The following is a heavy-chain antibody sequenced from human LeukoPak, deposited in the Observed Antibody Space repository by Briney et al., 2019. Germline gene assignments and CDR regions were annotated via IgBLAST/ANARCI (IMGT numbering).Heavy chain of an antibody. D-gene: IGHD4-17*01. CDR1: GGSISSSSYY. V-gene: IGHV4-39*07. CDR2: IYYSGST. CDR3: ARHDDYGRAFDI. Sequence: SETLSLTCTVSGGSISSSSYYWGWIRQPPGKGLEWIGSIYYSGSTYYNPSLKSRVTISVDMSKNQFSLKLSSVTAADTAVYYCARHDDYGRAFDIWGQGTMVTVSS. J-gene: IGHJ3*02.